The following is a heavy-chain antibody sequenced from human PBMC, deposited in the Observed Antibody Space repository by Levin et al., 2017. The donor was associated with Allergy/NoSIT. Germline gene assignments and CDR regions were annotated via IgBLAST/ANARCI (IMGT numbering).Heavy chain of an antibody. D-gene: IGHD2-15*01. Sequence: AGGSLRLSCAASGFTFSNYAMSWVRQAPGKGLEWVSSINSGDENTYYVASVQGRFTISRDSSKNTLYLQMNSLRAEDTAVYYCAKDFEHCSGGSCPRSDAFDFWGQGTMVSVSS. CDR3: AKDFEHCSGGSCPRSDAFDF. V-gene: IGHV3-23*01. J-gene: IGHJ3*01. CDR2: INSGDENT. CDR1: GFTFSNYA.